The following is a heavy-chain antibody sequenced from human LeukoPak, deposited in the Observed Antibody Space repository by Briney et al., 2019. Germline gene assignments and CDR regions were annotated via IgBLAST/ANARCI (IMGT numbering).Heavy chain of an antibody. CDR3: ARDPGPTGFDY. Sequence: GGSLRLSCAASGFTFSSYSMNWVRQAPGKGLEWVSPISSNNSYIYYADSVKGRFTIPRDNPKNSLYPQMNRLRAEHTALYDCARDPGPTGFDYWGQGTLVTVSS. D-gene: IGHD3-9*01. V-gene: IGHV3-21*01. J-gene: IGHJ4*02. CDR2: ISSNNSYI. CDR1: GFTFSSYS.